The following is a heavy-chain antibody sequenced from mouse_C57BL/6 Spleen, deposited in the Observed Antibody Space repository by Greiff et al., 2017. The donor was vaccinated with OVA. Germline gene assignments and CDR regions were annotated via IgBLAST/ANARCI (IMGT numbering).Heavy chain of an antibody. J-gene: IGHJ3*01. V-gene: IGHV1-50*01. CDR2: IDPSDSYT. D-gene: IGHD3-2*02. CDR3: ARDRDSSGYSFAY. CDR1: GYTFTSYW. Sequence: QVQLQQPGAELVKPGASVKLSCKASGYTFTSYWMQWVKQRPGQGLEWIGEIDPSDSYTNYNQKFKGKATLTVDTSSSTAYMQRSSLTSEDSAVYYCARDRDSSGYSFAYWGKGTLVTVSA.